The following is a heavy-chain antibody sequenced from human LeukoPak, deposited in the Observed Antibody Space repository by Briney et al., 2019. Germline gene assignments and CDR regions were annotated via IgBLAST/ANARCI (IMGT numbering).Heavy chain of an antibody. CDR1: GFTFSSYE. Sequence: NPGGSLRLSCAASGFTFSSYEMNWVRQAPGKGLEWVSSISGSSSYIYYADSVKGRFTISRDNAKNSLYLQMNSLRAEDTAVYYCARLRGAVTGTDPFDYWGQGTLVTVSS. J-gene: IGHJ4*02. CDR2: ISGSSSYI. D-gene: IGHD6-19*01. V-gene: IGHV3-21*01. CDR3: ARLRGAVTGTDPFDY.